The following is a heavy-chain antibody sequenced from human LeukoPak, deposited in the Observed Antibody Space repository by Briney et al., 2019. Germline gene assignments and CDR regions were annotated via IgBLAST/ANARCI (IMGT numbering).Heavy chain of an antibody. V-gene: IGHV1-2*06. Sequence: ASVKVSCKASGYTFTGYYMHWVRQAPGQGLEWMGRINPNSGGTNYAQKFQGRVTMTRDTSISTAYMELSRLRSDDTAVYYCAIMGGGGYYNSTPAFDIWGQGTMVTVSS. CDR2: INPNSGGT. D-gene: IGHD1-26*01. J-gene: IGHJ3*02. CDR3: AIMGGGGYYNSTPAFDI. CDR1: GYTFTGYY.